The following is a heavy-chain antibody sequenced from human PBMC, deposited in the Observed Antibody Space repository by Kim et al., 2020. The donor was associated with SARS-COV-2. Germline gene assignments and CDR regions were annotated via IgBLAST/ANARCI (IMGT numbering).Heavy chain of an antibody. Sequence: DSVKGRFTISRDNSKNTLYLQMNSLRAEDTAVYYCARDQPERQYYYGMDVWGQGTTVTVSS. CDR3: ARDQPERQYYYGMDV. J-gene: IGHJ6*02. V-gene: IGHV3-30*01.